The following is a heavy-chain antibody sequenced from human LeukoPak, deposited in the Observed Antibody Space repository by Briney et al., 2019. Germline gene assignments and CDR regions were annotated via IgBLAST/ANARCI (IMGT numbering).Heavy chain of an antibody. CDR1: GGSISSGGYY. J-gene: IGHJ5*02. CDR3: ARRGRGYSKELDP. CDR2: VYYSGST. Sequence: SETLSLTCTVSGGSISSGGYYWSWIRQHPGKGLEWIGYVYYSGSTYYNPSLKSRVTISVDTSKNQFSLKLSSVTAADTAVYYCARRGRGYSKELDPWGQGTLVTVSS. V-gene: IGHV4-31*03. D-gene: IGHD6-13*01.